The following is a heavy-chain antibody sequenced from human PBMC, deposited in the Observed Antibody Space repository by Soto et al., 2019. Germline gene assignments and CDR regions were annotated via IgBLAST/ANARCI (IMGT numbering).Heavy chain of an antibody. Sequence: QVQLVQSGAEVKKPGSSVKVSCKASGGTFSRYSITWVRQAPGHGLEWIGRIIPIFGIASYAQKFQGRVTITADDSTSTGYMELSSRRTDDTAVYYCAREDRDRETGLVPAAIDGMDVWGQGTTVTVSS. J-gene: IGHJ6*02. CDR1: GGTFSRYS. D-gene: IGHD2-2*01. CDR2: IIPIFGIA. V-gene: IGHV1-69*08. CDR3: AREDRDRETGLVPAAIDGMDV.